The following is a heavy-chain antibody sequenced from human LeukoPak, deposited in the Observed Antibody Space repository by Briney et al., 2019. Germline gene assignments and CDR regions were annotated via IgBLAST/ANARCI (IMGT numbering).Heavy chain of an antibody. CDR3: ARGTISFDFDD. V-gene: IGHV3-30*03. CDR2: ISSDGINK. J-gene: IGHJ4*02. Sequence: PGGSLRLSCAASGFTSSSFGMHWVRQAPGKGLEWVGIISSDGINKYYADFVQGRFTLSRDNSRSTLSLEMNSLREDDTAVYYCARGTISFDFDDWGQGTLVTVSS. CDR1: GFTSSSFG. D-gene: IGHD3-9*01.